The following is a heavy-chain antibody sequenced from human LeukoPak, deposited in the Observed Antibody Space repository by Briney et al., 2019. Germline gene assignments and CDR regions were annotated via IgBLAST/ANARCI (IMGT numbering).Heavy chain of an antibody. CDR2: ISGSGGST. J-gene: IGHJ5*02. CDR3: AKVTSSYYDSSGYKNSPNWFDP. CDR1: GFTVSSNY. Sequence: GGSLRLSCAASGFTVSSNYMSWVRQAPGKGLEWVSAISGSGGSTYYADSVKGRFTISRDNSKNTLYLQMNSLRAEDTAVYYCAKVTSSYYDSSGYKNSPNWFDPWGQETLVTVSS. D-gene: IGHD3-22*01. V-gene: IGHV3-23*01.